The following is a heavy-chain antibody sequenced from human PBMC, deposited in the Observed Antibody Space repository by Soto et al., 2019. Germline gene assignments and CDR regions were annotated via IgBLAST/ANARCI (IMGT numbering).Heavy chain of an antibody. Sequence: SETLSLTCTVSGGSISSGGYYWSWIRQHPGKGLEWIGYIYYSGSTYYNPSLKSRVTIPVDTSKNQFSLKLSSVTAADTAVYYCAREGGNRDIVVVPAATDAFDIWGQGTMVTVSS. CDR3: AREGGNRDIVVVPAATDAFDI. CDR2: IYYSGST. V-gene: IGHV4-31*02. J-gene: IGHJ3*02. CDR1: GGSISSGGYY. D-gene: IGHD2-2*01.